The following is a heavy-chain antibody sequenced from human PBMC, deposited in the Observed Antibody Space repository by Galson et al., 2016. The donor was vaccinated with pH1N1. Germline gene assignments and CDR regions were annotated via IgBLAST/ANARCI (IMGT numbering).Heavy chain of an antibody. J-gene: IGHJ6*02. CDR2: IIPILGIT. V-gene: IGHV1-69*10. CDR1: GGTFSSYA. Sequence: SVKVSCKASGGTFSSYAISWVRQAPGQGLEWMGGIIPILGITNEAQTFQGRFTVTADKSTSTAYMELSSLRSEDTAVYYCARGNTVVMTAIYYYGLNVWGQGTTVTVSS. D-gene: IGHD2-21*02. CDR3: ARGNTVVMTAIYYYGLNV.